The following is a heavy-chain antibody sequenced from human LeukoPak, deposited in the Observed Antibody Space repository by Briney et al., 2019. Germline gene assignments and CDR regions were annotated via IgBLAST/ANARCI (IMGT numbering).Heavy chain of an antibody. Sequence: SETLSLTCIVSGDSITRNTYHWGWVRQSPGKGLEWIGTIYYSGSIYYNQSLRGRVALSVDTSKNQFSLKLTSVTAADTAVYYCGRLNTDWGFLFDSWGQGTLVTVSS. CDR2: IYYSGSI. CDR3: GRLNTDWGFLFDS. CDR1: GDSITRNTYH. D-gene: IGHD7-27*01. V-gene: IGHV4-39*01. J-gene: IGHJ4*02.